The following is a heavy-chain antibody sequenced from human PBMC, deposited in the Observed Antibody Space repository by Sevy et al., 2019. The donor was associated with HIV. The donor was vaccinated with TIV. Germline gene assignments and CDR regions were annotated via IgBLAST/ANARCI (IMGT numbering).Heavy chain of an antibody. V-gene: IGHV3-48*02. CDR2: ISSSSSTI. CDR3: ARNSLRFLEWLTKSYYYYGMDV. Sequence: GGSLRLSCAASGFTFSSYSMNWVRQAPGKGLEWVSYISSSSSTIYYADSVKGRFTISRANAKNSLYLQMNILRDEDTAVYYCARNSLRFLEWLTKSYYYYGMDVWGQGTTVTVSS. D-gene: IGHD3-3*01. CDR1: GFTFSSYS. J-gene: IGHJ6*02.